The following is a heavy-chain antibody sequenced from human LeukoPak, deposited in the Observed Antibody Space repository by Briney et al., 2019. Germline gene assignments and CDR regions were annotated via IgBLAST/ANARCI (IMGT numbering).Heavy chain of an antibody. Sequence: SETLSLTCTVSGGSISSSSYYWGWIRQPPGKGLEWIGSIYYSGSTYYNPSLKSRVTISVDTSKNQFSLKLSSVTAADTALYYCARQTYSSGYSDWYFDLWGRGTLVTVSS. CDR1: GGSISSSSYY. D-gene: IGHD3-22*01. J-gene: IGHJ2*01. CDR2: IYYSGST. V-gene: IGHV4-39*07. CDR3: ARQTYSSGYSDWYFDL.